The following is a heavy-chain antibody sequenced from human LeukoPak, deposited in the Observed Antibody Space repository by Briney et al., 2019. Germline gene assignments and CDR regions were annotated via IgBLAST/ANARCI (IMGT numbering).Heavy chain of an antibody. CDR3: ARLGSYDTIGYFFKQ. CDR2: IYYSGGT. Sequence: PSETLSLTCTVSGGSISGYYWSWIRQSPGKAPEWIGYIYYSGGTSYSPSLKSRITISLDTSQNQFSLTLGSVTAADTAIYYCARLGSYDTIGYFFKQWGQGMLVTVSS. J-gene: IGHJ4*02. CDR1: GGSISGYY. V-gene: IGHV4-59*08. D-gene: IGHD3-22*01.